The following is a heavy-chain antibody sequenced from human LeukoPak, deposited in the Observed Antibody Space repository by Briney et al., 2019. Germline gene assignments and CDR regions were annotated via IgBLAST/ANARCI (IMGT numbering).Heavy chain of an antibody. D-gene: IGHD3-10*01. J-gene: IGHJ6*03. CDR2: IKQDGSEK. V-gene: IGHV3-7*01. CDR1: GFTFSSYW. CDR3: ARETAMVRGVYTADYYYYMDV. Sequence: GGSLRLSCAASGFTFSSYWMSWVRQAPGKGLEWVANIKQDGSEKYYVDSVKGRFTISRDNAKNSLYLQMNSLRAEDTAVYYCARETAMVRGVYTADYYYYMDVWGKGTTVTVSS.